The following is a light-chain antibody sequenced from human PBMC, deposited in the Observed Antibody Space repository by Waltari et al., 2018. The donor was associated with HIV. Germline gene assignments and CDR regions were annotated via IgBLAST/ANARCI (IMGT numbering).Light chain of an antibody. CDR1: QSVSSTY. V-gene: IGKV3-20*01. J-gene: IGKJ5*01. CDR2: GAS. Sequence: IVLTQSPGTLSLSPGERASLSCRASQSVSSTYIAWYQQKPGQAPRLLIYGASTRTTDNPDRFSGSGSGTDFTLTINRLEPEDFGVYFCQLHSSTITFGQGTRLDIK. CDR3: QLHSSTIT.